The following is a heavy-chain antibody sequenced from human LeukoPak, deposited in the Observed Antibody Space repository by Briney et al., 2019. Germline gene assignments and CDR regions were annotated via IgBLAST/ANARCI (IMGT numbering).Heavy chain of an antibody. Sequence: GGSLRLSCAASGFTFSTFGMHCVRQAPGKGLEWVAVISYDGSNKYYADSVKGRFTISRDNSKNTLYLQMNSLRAEDTAVYYCARDHRPTYGAGAFDYWGQGTLVTVSS. J-gene: IGHJ4*02. CDR3: ARDHRPTYGAGAFDY. CDR2: ISYDGSNK. D-gene: IGHD4-17*01. V-gene: IGHV3-30*03. CDR1: GFTFSTFG.